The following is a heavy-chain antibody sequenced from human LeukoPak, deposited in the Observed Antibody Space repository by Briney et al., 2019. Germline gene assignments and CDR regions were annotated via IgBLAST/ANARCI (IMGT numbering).Heavy chain of an antibody. V-gene: IGHV1-46*01. CDR3: ARSLRYLDY. CDR2: INPSGGST. CDR1: GYIFTSYF. Sequence: ASVKVSCKASGYIFTSYFMHWVRQAPGQGLEWMGLINPSGGSTRYAQKFQGRVTMTTDTSTSTAYMELRSLRSDDTAVYYCARSLRYLDYWGQGTLVTVSS. J-gene: IGHJ4*02.